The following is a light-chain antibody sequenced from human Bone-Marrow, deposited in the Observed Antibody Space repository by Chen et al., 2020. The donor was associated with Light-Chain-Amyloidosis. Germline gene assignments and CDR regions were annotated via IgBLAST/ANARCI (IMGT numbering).Light chain of an antibody. Sequence: SSELAQPPSDAASPGQTARITSSGDDSPTNYAYCFQQNPGQAPVLVIHRDTERPTGISERFSGSSSGTTATLTISGVQAEDEADYHCQSADSSGTYEVIFGGGTKLTVL. V-gene: IGLV3-25*03. CDR2: RDT. CDR3: QSADSSGTYEVI. J-gene: IGLJ2*01. CDR1: DSPTNY.